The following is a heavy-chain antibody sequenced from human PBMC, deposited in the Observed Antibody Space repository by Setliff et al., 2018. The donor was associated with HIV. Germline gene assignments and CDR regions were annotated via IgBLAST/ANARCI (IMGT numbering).Heavy chain of an antibody. D-gene: IGHD3-16*01. J-gene: IGHJ4*02. CDR3: ASPLFSYGPLAY. CDR1: GGSNSSDPYY. CDR2: MSTSGSS. V-gene: IGHV4-39*07. Sequence: SETLSLTCTVSGGSNSSDPYYWGWIRQPPGKGLEWIGSMSTSGSSFYDPSLKSRVTISVEPSKNQFSLQLSSVTAAHTAVYYCASPLFSYGPLAYWGQGTLVTVSS.